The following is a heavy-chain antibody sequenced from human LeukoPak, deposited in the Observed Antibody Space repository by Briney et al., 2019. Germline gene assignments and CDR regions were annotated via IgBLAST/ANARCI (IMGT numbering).Heavy chain of an antibody. Sequence: ASVKVSCKVSGYTLTELSMHWVRQAPGKGLEWMGGFDPEDGETIYAQKFQGRVTLTEDTSTDTAYMEQSRLRSEETAVYYCATGRLGKGPGPWGQGTLVTVSS. CDR2: FDPEDGET. V-gene: IGHV1-24*01. CDR3: ATGRLGKGPGP. J-gene: IGHJ5*02. CDR1: GYTLTELS.